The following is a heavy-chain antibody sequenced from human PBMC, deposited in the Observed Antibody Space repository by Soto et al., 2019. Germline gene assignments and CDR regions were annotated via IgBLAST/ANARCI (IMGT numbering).Heavy chain of an antibody. V-gene: IGHV3-15*07. CDR1: GFTFSNAW. CDR3: TTSPGYSRGGSMSY. CDR2: IKSKTDGGTT. J-gene: IGHJ4*02. D-gene: IGHD6-13*01. Sequence: GGSLRLSCAASGFTFSNAWMNWVRQAPGKGLEWVGRIKSKTDGGTTDYAAPVKGRFTISRDDSKNTLYLQMNSLKTEDTAVYYCTTSPGYSRGGSMSYWGQGTLVTVSS.